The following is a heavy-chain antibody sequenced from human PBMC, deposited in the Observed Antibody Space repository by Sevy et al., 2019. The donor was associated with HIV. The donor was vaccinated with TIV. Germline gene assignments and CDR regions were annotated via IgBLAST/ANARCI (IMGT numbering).Heavy chain of an antibody. CDR2: IYSDGTT. CDR1: GFTVNSNY. V-gene: IGHV3-66*01. J-gene: IGHJ4*02. D-gene: IGHD5-18*01. CDR3: ARGKSGYGYALNY. Sequence: GGSLRLSCAASGFTVNSNYMTWVRQAPGKGLEGVSVIYSDGTTYHADSVKDRFTISRDNFKNTLYLQMNSLRAEDTAVYYCARGKSGYGYALNYWGQGTPVTVSS.